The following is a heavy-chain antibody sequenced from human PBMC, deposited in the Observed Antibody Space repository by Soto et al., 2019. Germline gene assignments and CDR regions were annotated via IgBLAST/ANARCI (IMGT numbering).Heavy chain of an antibody. Sequence: QVQLVQSGAEVKKPGSSVKVSCKASGGTFSSYAISWVRQAPGQGLEWMGGIIPIFGTANYAQKFQGRVTITADESTSTAYMELSSLRSEDTAVYFCAREGTTVVTPFRVGGVWYFDLWGRGTLVTVSS. J-gene: IGHJ2*01. CDR3: AREGTTVVTPFRVGGVWYFDL. D-gene: IGHD4-17*01. V-gene: IGHV1-69*12. CDR1: GGTFSSYA. CDR2: IIPIFGTA.